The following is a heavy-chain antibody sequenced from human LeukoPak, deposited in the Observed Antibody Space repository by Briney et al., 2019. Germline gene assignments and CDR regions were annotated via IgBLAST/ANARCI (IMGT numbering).Heavy chain of an antibody. V-gene: IGHV4-59*01. CDR1: GGSISSYY. D-gene: IGHD3-3*01. Sequence: SETLSLTCTVSGGSISSYYWSWIRQPPGKGLEWIGYIYYSGSTNYNPSLKSRVTISADTSKNQFSLKLSSVTAADTAVYYCARGFKRRFLEWPTWGQGTLVTVSS. CDR3: ARGFKRRFLEWPT. J-gene: IGHJ5*02. CDR2: IYYSGST.